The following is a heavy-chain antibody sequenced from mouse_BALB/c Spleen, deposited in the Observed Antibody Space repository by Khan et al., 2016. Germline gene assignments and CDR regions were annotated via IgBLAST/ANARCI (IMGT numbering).Heavy chain of an antibody. CDR3: ASGGYWYFDV. V-gene: IGHV9-3-1*01. J-gene: IGHJ1*01. Sequence: QIQLVQSGPELKKPGETVKISCKASGYTFTNYGMNWVKQAPGEGLKWMGWINTYTGEPTYAADFKGRFAFSLETSASTAYLQISNLKNEVTASYFCASGGYWYFDVWGAGTTVTVSS. D-gene: IGHD1-1*02. CDR1: GYTFTNYG. CDR2: INTYTGEP.